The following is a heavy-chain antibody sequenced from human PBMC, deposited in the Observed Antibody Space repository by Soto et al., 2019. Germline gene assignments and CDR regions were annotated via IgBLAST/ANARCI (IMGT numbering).Heavy chain of an antibody. CDR3: AKDYGLYYYYGMDV. V-gene: IGHV3-43D*04. CDR2: ISWDGGST. CDR1: GFTFDDYA. D-gene: IGHD3-10*01. J-gene: IGHJ6*02. Sequence: PGGSLRLSCAASGFTFDDYAMHWVRQAPGKGLEWVSLISWDGGSTYYADSVKGRFTISRDNSKNSLYLQMNSLRAEDTALYYCAKDYGLYYYYGMDVWGQGTTVTVSS.